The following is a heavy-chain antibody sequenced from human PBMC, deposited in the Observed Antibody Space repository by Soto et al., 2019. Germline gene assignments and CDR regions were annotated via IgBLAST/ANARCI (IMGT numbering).Heavy chain of an antibody. Sequence: GGSLRLSCAASGFTFSSYAMSWVRQAPGKGLEWVSAIRGSGGSTYYADSVKGRFTISRDNSKNTLYLQMNSLRAEDTAVYYCAKTPVQLERSQYYYYHMDVWGKGTTVSV. CDR2: IRGSGGST. CDR3: AKTPVQLERSQYYYYHMDV. CDR1: GFTFSSYA. D-gene: IGHD1-1*01. V-gene: IGHV3-23*01. J-gene: IGHJ6*03.